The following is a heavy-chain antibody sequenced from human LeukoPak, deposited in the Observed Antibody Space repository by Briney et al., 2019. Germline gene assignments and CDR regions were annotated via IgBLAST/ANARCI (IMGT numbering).Heavy chain of an antibody. Sequence: PSETLSLTCGLSGYSISSGYYWCWIRQSPGKGLERIGSIYHSGNTYYNLSLKSRVTISVDTSKNQFSLKLSSVTAADTAVYYCERGDIPVFWGQGTLVTVSS. CDR1: GYSISSGYY. CDR2: IYHSGNT. J-gene: IGHJ4*02. V-gene: IGHV4-38-2*01. CDR3: ERGDIPVF. D-gene: IGHD2-21*01.